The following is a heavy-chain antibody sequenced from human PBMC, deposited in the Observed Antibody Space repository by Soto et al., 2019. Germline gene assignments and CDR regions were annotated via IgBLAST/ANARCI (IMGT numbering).Heavy chain of an antibody. CDR3: ARGRYCSSTSCYGRRYYYYYMDV. J-gene: IGHJ6*03. CDR1: GFTFSSYD. Sequence: EVQLVESGGGLVQPGGSLRLSCAASGFTFSSYDMHWVRHATGKGLEWVSAIGTAGDTYYPGSVKGRFTISRENAKNSLYLQMNSLRAGDTAVYYCARGRYCSSTSCYGRRYYYYYMDVWGKGTTVTVSS. V-gene: IGHV3-13*01. CDR2: IGTAGDT. D-gene: IGHD2-2*01.